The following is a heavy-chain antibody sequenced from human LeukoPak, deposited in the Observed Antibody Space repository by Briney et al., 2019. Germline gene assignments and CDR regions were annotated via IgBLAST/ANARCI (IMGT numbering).Heavy chain of an antibody. CDR2: LSSSGSAF. Sequence: GGSLRLSCEDSGFTFRSYEMNWVRQAPGKGLEWIAYLSSSGSAFSYADSVKGRFTISRDNSKNTLYLEMNSLRSEDTAVYYCARGLRARTDYYYYMDVWGKGTTVTVSS. CDR3: ARGLRARTDYYYYMDV. J-gene: IGHJ6*03. D-gene: IGHD1/OR15-1a*01. CDR1: GFTFRSYE. V-gene: IGHV3-48*03.